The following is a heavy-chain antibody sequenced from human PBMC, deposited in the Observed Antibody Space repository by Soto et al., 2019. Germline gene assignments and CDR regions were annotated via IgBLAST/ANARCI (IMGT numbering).Heavy chain of an antibody. J-gene: IGHJ6*02. CDR3: ATSVGIAQTGEEGMDV. CDR1: GGTFSIYG. V-gene: IGHV1-69*13. Sequence: SVKVSCKASGGTFSIYGFSWVRQAPGQGPEWIGGIIPILTTPNYAQKFQGRVTIVADESTTTVYMELSSLKFEDTAVYYCATSVGIAQTGEEGMDVWGQGTSVTVSS. D-gene: IGHD2-8*02. CDR2: IIPILTTP.